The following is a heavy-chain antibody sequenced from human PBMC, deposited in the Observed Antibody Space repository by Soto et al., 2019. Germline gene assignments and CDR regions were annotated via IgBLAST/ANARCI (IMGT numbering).Heavy chain of an antibody. CDR1: GFTFSSCG. CDR3: PKEVGIVLVPATIGYFGMDV. CDR2: ISSDGSNK. J-gene: IGHJ6*02. D-gene: IGHD2-2*01. Sequence: QVQLVESGGGVVQPGRSLRLSCAACGFTFSSCGKQWVRQAPGKGPEWVAVISSDGSNKYSADSVKGRFTISRDDSKNTLYLQMNSLRAEDTAVYYCPKEVGIVLVPATIGYFGMDVWGQGTTVTVSS. V-gene: IGHV3-30*18.